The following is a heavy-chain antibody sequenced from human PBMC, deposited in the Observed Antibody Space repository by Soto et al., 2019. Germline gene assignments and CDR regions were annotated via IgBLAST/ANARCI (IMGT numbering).Heavy chain of an antibody. CDR1: GYTFTSYD. D-gene: IGHD6-19*01. CDR3: ARDTIAVACDDLVY. J-gene: IGHJ4*02. Sequence: QVQLVQSGAEVKKPGASVKVSCKASGYTFTSYDINWVRQATGQGLEWVGWMNPSSGNTGYAQKFQGRVTMTWDTSISTAYMELGSLRPEDTAVYYCARDTIAVACDDLVYWGQVTLVTVSS. CDR2: MNPSSGNT. V-gene: IGHV1-8*01.